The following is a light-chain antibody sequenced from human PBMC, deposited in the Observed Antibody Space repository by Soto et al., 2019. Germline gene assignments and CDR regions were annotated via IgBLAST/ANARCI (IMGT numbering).Light chain of an antibody. CDR1: QTISSW. J-gene: IGKJ1*01. CDR2: KAS. CDR3: QQYHSYYPWT. Sequence: DIQMTQSPSTLSGSVGDRVTITCRASQTISSWLDWYQQKPGKAPKLLIYKASTLKSGVPSRFSGSGSGTDFSLTITSLQPDDSATYYCQQYHSYYPWTFGQGTKVDIK. V-gene: IGKV1-5*03.